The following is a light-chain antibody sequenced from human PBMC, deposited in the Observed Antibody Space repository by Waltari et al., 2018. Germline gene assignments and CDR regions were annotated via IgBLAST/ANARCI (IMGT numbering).Light chain of an antibody. CDR2: EFL. J-gene: IGLJ2*01. V-gene: IGLV2-23*02. CDR3: CSYASSSPRLI. Sequence: QSSLTQPASVSGSLGQSISISCSGTYSNVGSYDLVSWYHQRPGEAPTLPIYEFLNRPSGISNRFSGSKYGNAASLTISALQPEDEGTYYCCSYASSSPRLIFGGGTELSVL. CDR1: YSNVGSYDL.